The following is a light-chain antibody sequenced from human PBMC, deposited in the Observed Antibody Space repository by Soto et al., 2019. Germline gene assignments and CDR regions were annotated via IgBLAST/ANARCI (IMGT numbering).Light chain of an antibody. CDR3: TSYAGSNKLGV. CDR2: EVN. Sequence: QSVLTQPPSASGSPGQSVTISCTGTSNDVGAYNYVSWYQQHPGKAPKLMIYEVNKRPSGVPDRFSGSKSGNTASLTVSGLQAEDEADYYCTSYAGSNKLGVFGTGTKVPVL. CDR1: SNDVGAYNY. V-gene: IGLV2-8*01. J-gene: IGLJ1*01.